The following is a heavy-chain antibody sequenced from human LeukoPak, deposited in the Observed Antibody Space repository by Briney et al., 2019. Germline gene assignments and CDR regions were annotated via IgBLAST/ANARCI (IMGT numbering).Heavy chain of an antibody. CDR1: GFTFSSYA. J-gene: IGHJ4*02. CDR2: ISYDGSNK. D-gene: IGHD5-18*01. CDR3: ARPTAMVTAYFDY. Sequence: GGSLRLSCAASGFTFSSYAMHWVRQAPGKGLGWVAVISYDGSNKYYADSVKGRFTISRDNSKNTLYLQMNSLRAEDTAVYYCARPTAMVTAYFDYWGQGTLVTVSS. V-gene: IGHV3-30-3*01.